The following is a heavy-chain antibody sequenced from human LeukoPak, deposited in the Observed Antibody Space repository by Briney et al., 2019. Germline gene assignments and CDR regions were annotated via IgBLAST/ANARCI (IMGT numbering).Heavy chain of an antibody. D-gene: IGHD2-2*01. CDR2: IRQDGSEK. J-gene: IGHJ4*02. CDR1: GFTFTKYW. Sequence: GSLRLSCAASGFTFTKYWMTWVRQAPGKGLERVANIRQDGSEKFYVDSVKGRFTISRDNAKNSLDLQINSLGAEDTAVYYCARGLHCRSTSCYLDNWGQGTLVTVSS. V-gene: IGHV3-7*01. CDR3: ARGLHCRSTSCYLDN.